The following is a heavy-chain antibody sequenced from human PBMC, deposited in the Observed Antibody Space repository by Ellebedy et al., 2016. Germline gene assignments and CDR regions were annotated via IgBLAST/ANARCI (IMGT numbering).Heavy chain of an antibody. CDR1: GGSISSSTYY. D-gene: IGHD2-15*01. Sequence: SETLSLTCTVSGGSISSSTYYRGWIRQPPGKGLEWIGNLYYTGDTNYSPSLKSRVTISVDTSKKQFSLKLSSVTAADTAVYYCARRYCSGGTCYSGRVGFFDYWGQGTLVTVSS. CDR2: LYYTGDT. J-gene: IGHJ4*02. CDR3: ARRYCSGGTCYSGRVGFFDY. V-gene: IGHV4-39*01.